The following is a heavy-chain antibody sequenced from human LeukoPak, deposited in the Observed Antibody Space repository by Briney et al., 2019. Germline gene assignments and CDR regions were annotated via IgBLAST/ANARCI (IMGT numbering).Heavy chain of an antibody. CDR3: ARDRRGHFKDIVVVPAARESWFDP. D-gene: IGHD2-2*01. Sequence: PSETLSLTCTVSGGSISSYYWSWIRQPAGKGLEWIGRIYTSGSTNYNPSLKSRVTMSVDTSKNQFSLKLSSVTAADTAVYYCARDRRGHFKDIVVVPAARESWFDPWGQGTLVTVSS. V-gene: IGHV4-4*07. CDR1: GGSISSYY. J-gene: IGHJ5*02. CDR2: IYTSGST.